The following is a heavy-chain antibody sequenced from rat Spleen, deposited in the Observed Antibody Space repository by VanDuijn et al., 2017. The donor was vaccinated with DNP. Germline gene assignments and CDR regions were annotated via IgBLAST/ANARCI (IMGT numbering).Heavy chain of an antibody. V-gene: IGHV5-17*01. CDR2: ISDDGTRT. CDR3: ARRGIRGY. D-gene: IGHD4-4*01. CDR1: GFIFSDYA. Sequence: EVHLVESGGDLVHPGGSLKLSCSASGFIFSDYAMAWVRQAPKKGLEWVATISDDGTRTYYQDSVKGRFTLSRDNAKSTLYLQMDSLRSEDTATYDCARRGIRGYWGQGVMVTVSS. J-gene: IGHJ2*01.